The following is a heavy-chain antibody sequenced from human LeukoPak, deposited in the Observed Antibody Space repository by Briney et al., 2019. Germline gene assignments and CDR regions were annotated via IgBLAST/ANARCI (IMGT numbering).Heavy chain of an antibody. Sequence: GASVKVSCKASDFIFTKYGISWVRQAPGQGLEWVGWISGYNGDTNYAQKLQGRVTMTRDTSTTTAYMELRSLRSDDTAFYYCARDPSNTSGWKTWFDTWGQGTLVTVSS. V-gene: IGHV1-18*01. CDR2: ISGYNGDT. CDR3: ARDPSNTSGWKTWFDT. D-gene: IGHD6-19*01. J-gene: IGHJ5*02. CDR1: DFIFTKYG.